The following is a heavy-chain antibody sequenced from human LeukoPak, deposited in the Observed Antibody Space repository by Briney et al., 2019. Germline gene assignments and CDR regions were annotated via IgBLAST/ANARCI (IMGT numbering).Heavy chain of an antibody. CDR1: GGSISSDDYC. J-gene: IGHJ3*02. D-gene: IGHD3-22*01. V-gene: IGHV4-31*03. CDR2: IYYSGST. Sequence: PSQTLSLTCSVSGGSISSDDYCWNWIRQHPGKGLEWIGYIYYSGSTYYNPSLKSRVTISVDTSKNQFSLKLSSVTAADTAVYYCARGTMIVVGLDAFDIWGQGTMVTVSS. CDR3: ARGTMIVVGLDAFDI.